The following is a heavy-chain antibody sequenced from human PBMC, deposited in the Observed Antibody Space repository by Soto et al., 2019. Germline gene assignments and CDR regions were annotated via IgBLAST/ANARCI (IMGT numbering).Heavy chain of an antibody. D-gene: IGHD6-19*01. CDR2: IYYSGST. V-gene: IGHV4-59*01. CDR1: GGSISSYY. J-gene: IGHJ4*02. Sequence: QVQLQESGPGLVKPSETLSLICSVSGGSISSYYWSWIRQPPGKGLEWIGYIYYSGSTNYNPSLSSRVTMSVDLSKNQFSLRLSSVTAADTAVYYCARSSGGGWKHFDYWGQGTLVTISS. CDR3: ARSSGGGWKHFDY.